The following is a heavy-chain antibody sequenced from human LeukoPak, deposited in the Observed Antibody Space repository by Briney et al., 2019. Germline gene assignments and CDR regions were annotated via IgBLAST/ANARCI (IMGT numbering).Heavy chain of an antibody. V-gene: IGHV3-33*01. Sequence: GGSLRLSCAASGFTFSSYGMHWVRQAPGKGLEWVAVIWYDGSNKYYADSVKGRFTISRDNSKNTLYLQMNSLRDEDTAVYYCAREYNWYFDLWGRGTLVTVSS. D-gene: IGHD5-12*01. CDR3: AREYNWYFDL. CDR2: IWYDGSNK. J-gene: IGHJ2*01. CDR1: GFTFSSYG.